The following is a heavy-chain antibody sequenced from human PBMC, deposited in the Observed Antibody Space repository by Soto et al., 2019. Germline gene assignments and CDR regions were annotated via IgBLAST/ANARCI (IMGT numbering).Heavy chain of an antibody. V-gene: IGHV4-34*01. J-gene: IGHJ4*02. CDR1: GASFTGHY. CDR3: GGAEAGPNKY. CDR2: MNHLGSS. D-gene: IGHD6-13*01. Sequence: QVQLQQWGAGLLKPSATLSLTCTVHGASFTGHYWSCVRQSPGKGLEWIGEMNHLGSSNYNPSLKSRVTLSVDTSKKQFSLNLRSVTAVDTAVYFCGGAEAGPNKYWGQGTLVTVSS.